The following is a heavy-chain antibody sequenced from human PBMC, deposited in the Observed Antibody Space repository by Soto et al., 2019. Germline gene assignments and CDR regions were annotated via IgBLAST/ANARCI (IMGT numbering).Heavy chain of an antibody. J-gene: IGHJ6*02. CDR2: IYHSGST. CDR3: ARAVVGAPYYYYGMDV. CDR1: GGFISSSNW. Sequence: SETLSLTCAVSGGFISSSNWWSWVRQPPGKGLEWIGEIYHSGSTNYNPSLKSRVTISVDKSKNQFSLKLSSVTAADTAVYYCARAVVGAPYYYYGMDVWGQGTTVTVSS. V-gene: IGHV4-4*02. D-gene: IGHD1-26*01.